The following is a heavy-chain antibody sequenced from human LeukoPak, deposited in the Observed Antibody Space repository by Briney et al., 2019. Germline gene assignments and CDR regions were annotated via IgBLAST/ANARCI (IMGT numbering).Heavy chain of an antibody. Sequence: SETLSLTCTVSGGSISSYYWSWIRQPPGKGLEWIGYIYYSGSTNYNPSLKSRVTISVDTSKNQFSLKLSSVTAADTAVYYRAREGIAAAFDYWGQGTLVTVSS. CDR1: GGSISSYY. CDR2: IYYSGST. V-gene: IGHV4-59*12. D-gene: IGHD6-13*01. J-gene: IGHJ4*02. CDR3: AREGIAAAFDY.